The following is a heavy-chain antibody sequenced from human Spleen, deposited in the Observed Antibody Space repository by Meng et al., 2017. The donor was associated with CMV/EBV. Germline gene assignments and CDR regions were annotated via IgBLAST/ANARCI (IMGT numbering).Heavy chain of an antibody. J-gene: IGHJ6*02. V-gene: IGHV3-48*03. CDR2: ISGSGNSI. D-gene: IGHD3/OR15-3a*01. Sequence: GESLKISCVASGFTFSSYEMNWVRQAPGKGLEWVSFISGSGNSIHYADSVKGRFTISRDNAKNSLYLQMNSLRAEDTAVYYCARDQDSPFEDSYYGMDVWGQGTTVTVSS. CDR3: ARDQDSPFEDSYYGMDV. CDR1: GFTFSSYE.